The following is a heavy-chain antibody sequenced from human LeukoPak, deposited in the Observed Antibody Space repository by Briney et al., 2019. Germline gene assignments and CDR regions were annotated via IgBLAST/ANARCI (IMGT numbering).Heavy chain of an antibody. V-gene: IGHV1-18*01. CDR2: ISAHSGNT. Sequence: ASVKVSCKASGYSFTNFGFSWVRQAPGQGPEWMGWISAHSGNTNYAQKFQGRVTMTTDTSTSTTYMELGSLRSDDTAVYYCARDRIAYCSGGSCDLHSWGQGTLVTVSS. CDR3: ARDRIAYCSGGSCDLHS. CDR1: GYSFTNFG. J-gene: IGHJ4*02. D-gene: IGHD2-15*01.